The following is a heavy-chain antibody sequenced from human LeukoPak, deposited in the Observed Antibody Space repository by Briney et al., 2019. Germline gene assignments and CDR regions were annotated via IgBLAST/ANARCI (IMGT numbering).Heavy chain of an antibody. CDR2: IYHSGST. CDR3: ARETTIFGVVTSFDY. V-gene: IGHV4-4*02. D-gene: IGHD3-3*01. CDR1: GGSISSSHW. Sequence: SETLSLTCAVSGGSISSSHWWSWVRQHPGKGLEWIGEIYHSGSTNYNPSLKSRVTISVDKSKNQFSLNLSSVTAADTAVYYCARETTIFGVVTSFDYWGQGTLVTVSS. J-gene: IGHJ4*02.